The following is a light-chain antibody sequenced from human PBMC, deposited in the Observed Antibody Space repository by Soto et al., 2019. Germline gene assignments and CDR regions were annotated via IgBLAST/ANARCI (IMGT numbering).Light chain of an antibody. V-gene: IGLV2-23*01. J-gene: IGLJ1*01. CDR2: EGN. CDR1: SSDVESYKL. Sequence: QSALTQPASVSESPGQSITISCTGTSSDVESYKLVSWYQQHPDKAPKLIIYEGNKRPSGVSNRFSGSKSGNTASLTISGLQAEDEADYYCSSYAGSNNFYVFGTGTKVTVL. CDR3: SSYAGSNNFYV.